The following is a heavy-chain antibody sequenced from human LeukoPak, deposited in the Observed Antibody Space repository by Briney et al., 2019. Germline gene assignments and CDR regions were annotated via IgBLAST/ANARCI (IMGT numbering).Heavy chain of an antibody. CDR3: ARVYYGDYQFDI. Sequence: SVKVSCKASGYTFTSYGISWVRQAPGQGLEWMGRVIPILGIANYAQKFQGRVTITADKSTSTAYMELSSLRSEDTAVYYCARVYYGDYQFDIWGQGTMVTVSS. V-gene: IGHV1-69*04. J-gene: IGHJ3*02. CDR1: GYTFTSYG. D-gene: IGHD4-17*01. CDR2: VIPILGIA.